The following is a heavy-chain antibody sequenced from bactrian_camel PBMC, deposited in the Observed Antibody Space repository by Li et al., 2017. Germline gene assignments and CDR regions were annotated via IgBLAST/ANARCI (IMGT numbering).Heavy chain of an antibody. J-gene: IGHJ6*01. CDR3: TTDCGLGLSFGC. V-gene: IGHV3S42*01. D-gene: IGHD1*01. Sequence: QLVESGGGSVQAGGSLKLSCAASGFTFSGYAMSWVRQAPGKGLEWVSGIDSGGGVTGYADSVKGRFTISRDNAKDTLYLQMNSVQTQDTAVYYCTTDCGLGLSFGCWGQGTQVTVS. CDR1: GFTFSGYA. CDR2: IDSGGGVT.